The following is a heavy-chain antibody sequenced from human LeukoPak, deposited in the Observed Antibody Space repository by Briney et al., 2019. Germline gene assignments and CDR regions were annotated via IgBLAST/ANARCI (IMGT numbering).Heavy chain of an antibody. V-gene: IGHV4-38-2*01. CDR3: AAIEVAGQFEF. D-gene: IGHD3-22*01. CDR1: GYSISSGYY. CDR2: IYHNSNT. J-gene: IGHJ4*02. Sequence: PSETLSLNGAVSGYSISSGYYWGWIRQPPVKVLEWIGNIYHNSNTYYSPSLKSRVTISVDMSKNHFSLKLSSMTAADTAVYYCAAIEVAGQFEFWGQGILVTVS.